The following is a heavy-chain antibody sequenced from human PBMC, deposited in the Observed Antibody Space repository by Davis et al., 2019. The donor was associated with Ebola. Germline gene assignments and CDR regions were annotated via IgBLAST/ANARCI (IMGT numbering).Heavy chain of an antibody. CDR3: ARDRVSLEFSRWYVYYYYYGMDV. Sequence: WGSLRLSCAASGFIFRNYVMSWIRQTPGKGLEWVSYISSSGSTIYYADSVKGRFTISRDNAKNSLHLQMNSLRAEDTAVYYCARDRVSLEFSRWYVYYYYYGMDVWGEGTTVTVSS. V-gene: IGHV3-11*01. CDR1: GFIFRNYV. D-gene: IGHD6-13*01. J-gene: IGHJ6*04. CDR2: ISSSGSTI.